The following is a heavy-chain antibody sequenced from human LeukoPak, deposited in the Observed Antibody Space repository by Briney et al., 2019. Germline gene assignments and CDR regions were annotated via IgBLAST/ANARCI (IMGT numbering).Heavy chain of an antibody. Sequence: ASVKVSCKASGYTFTSYGISWVRQAPGEGLEWMGWISAYTGNTNYAQKFQGRVTITADESTSTAYMELSSLRSEDTAVYYCATHGGSGSYYMNYWGQGTLVTVSS. V-gene: IGHV1-18*01. CDR3: ATHGGSGSYYMNY. CDR1: GYTFTSYG. CDR2: ISAYTGNT. D-gene: IGHD3-10*01. J-gene: IGHJ4*02.